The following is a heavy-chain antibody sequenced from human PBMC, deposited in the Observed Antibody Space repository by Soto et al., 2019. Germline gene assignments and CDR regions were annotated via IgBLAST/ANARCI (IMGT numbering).Heavy chain of an antibody. D-gene: IGHD6-13*01. CDR3: AREGVSSSWYNYYGMDV. CDR1: GGSISGYY. V-gene: IGHV4-59*01. J-gene: IGHJ6*02. CDR2: IYYSGST. Sequence: SETLSLTCTVSGGSISGYYLSWIRQPPGKGLEWIGYIYYSGSTNYNPSLKSRVTISVDTSKNQFSLKLSSVTAADTAVYYCAREGVSSSWYNYYGMDVWGQGTTVTVSS.